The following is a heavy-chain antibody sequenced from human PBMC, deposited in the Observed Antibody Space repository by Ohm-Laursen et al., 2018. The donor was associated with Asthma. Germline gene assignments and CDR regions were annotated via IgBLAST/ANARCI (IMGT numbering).Heavy chain of an antibody. D-gene: IGHD3-9*01. J-gene: IGHJ6*02. CDR1: GGSVSSGSYY. V-gene: IGHV4-61*01. Sequence: SETLSLTCTVSGGSVSSGSYYWSWIRQPPGKGLEWIGYISYSGNTHYNPSLKSRVSISLDTSKTQFSLKLSSVTAADTAVYYCARDSFYHILTGQKYNGMDFWGQGTTVTVSS. CDR3: ARDSFYHILTGQKYNGMDF. CDR2: ISYSGNT.